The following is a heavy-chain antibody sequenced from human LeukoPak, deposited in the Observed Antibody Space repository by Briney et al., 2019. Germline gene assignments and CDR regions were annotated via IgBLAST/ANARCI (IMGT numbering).Heavy chain of an antibody. CDR2: IKQDGSEK. Sequence: PGGSLRLSCAASGFTFSTYWMSWVRQAPGKGLEWVANIKQDGSEKVYVDSVKGRFTISRDNAQNSLFLQMNALRAEDTAVYYCARDPYSSTWFYGMDVWGQGTTVTVSS. D-gene: IGHD6-13*01. J-gene: IGHJ6*02. CDR1: GFTFSTYW. V-gene: IGHV3-7*05. CDR3: ARDPYSSTWFYGMDV.